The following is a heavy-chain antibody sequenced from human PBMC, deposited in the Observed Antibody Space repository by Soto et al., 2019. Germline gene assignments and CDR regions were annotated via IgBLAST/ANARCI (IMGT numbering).Heavy chain of an antibody. CDR3: TTDGGGSYSTCDY. CDR1: GFTFSTAW. CDR2: IKSKTDGGTT. Sequence: EVQLVESGGGLVKPGGSLRLSCAASGFTFSTAWMNCVRQAPGQGLEWGGRIKSKTDGGTTDYAAPVKGRFTISRDDSTNTLYLQMNILKTEDTAVYYCTTDGGGSYSTCDYWGQGTLVTVSS. D-gene: IGHD1-26*01. J-gene: IGHJ4*02. V-gene: IGHV3-15*07.